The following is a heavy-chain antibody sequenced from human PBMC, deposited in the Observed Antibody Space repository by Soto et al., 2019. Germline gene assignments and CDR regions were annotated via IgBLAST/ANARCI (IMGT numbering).Heavy chain of an antibody. V-gene: IGHV4-59*01. Sequence: QVQLQESGPGLVKPSETLSLTCTVSGGSISSYYWSWIRQPPGQGLVWVGYIYYLGSPHYNPSLTSRVTIAVSTSKNRFSLKLCSLTAADTALYYCARDWSGGSCADAFDIWGKGTMVTVSS. CDR2: IYYLGSP. CDR3: ARDWSGGSCADAFDI. D-gene: IGHD2-15*01. CDR1: GGSISSYY. J-gene: IGHJ3*02.